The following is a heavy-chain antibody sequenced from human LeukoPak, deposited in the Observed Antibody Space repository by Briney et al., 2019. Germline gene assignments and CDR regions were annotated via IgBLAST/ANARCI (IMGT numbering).Heavy chain of an antibody. CDR2: IYYSGST. CDR1: AVSISGSY. CDR3: ARAKVTYYYDGNGYYYFDS. J-gene: IGHJ4*02. V-gene: IGHV4-59*01. Sequence: SETLSLTCSVSAVSISGSYWTWIRQSPGRGLEWIGYIYYSGSTNYNPSLKSRVTTSVDTSNKQFSLKLRSVTAADTAVYYCARAKVTYYYDGNGYYYFDSWGQGTLVTVSS. D-gene: IGHD3-22*01.